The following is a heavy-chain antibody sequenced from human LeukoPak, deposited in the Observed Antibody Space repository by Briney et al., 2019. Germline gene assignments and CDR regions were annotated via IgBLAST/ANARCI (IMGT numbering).Heavy chain of an antibody. CDR1: GFTFSGSA. J-gene: IGHJ6*04. CDR2: IRTKANSYAT. CDR3: TRTQGYYGMDV. Sequence: GGSLRLSCAASGFTFSGSAMHWVRQAPGKGLEWVGRIRTKANSYATAYAASVKGRFTISRDDSKNTAYLQMNSLKTEDTAVYYCTRTQGYYGMDVWGKGTTVTVSS. V-gene: IGHV3-73*01.